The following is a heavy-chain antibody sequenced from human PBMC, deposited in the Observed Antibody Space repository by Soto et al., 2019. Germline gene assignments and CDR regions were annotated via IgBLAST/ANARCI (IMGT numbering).Heavy chain of an antibody. J-gene: IGHJ4*02. CDR2: IYPGDSDT. D-gene: IGHD3-10*01. CDR1: GYTFTNYW. Sequence: PGESLKISCKGFGYTFTNYWIAWVRQMPGKGLEWMGIIYPGDSDTRYSPSFQGQVIISADKSVSTAYLQWGSLKASDTAMYFCARAYYSGSGNYYKGLGGYWGQGTLVTSPQ. CDR3: ARAYYSGSGNYYKGLGGY. V-gene: IGHV5-51*01.